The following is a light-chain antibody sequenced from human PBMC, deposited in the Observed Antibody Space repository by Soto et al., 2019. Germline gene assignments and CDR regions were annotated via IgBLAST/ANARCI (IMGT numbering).Light chain of an antibody. CDR2: DAS. Sequence: EIVLTQSPATLSLSPGERATLSCRASQSVSSYLAWYQQKPGQAPRLLIYDASNRATGIPARFSVSGSGTDFKLTISSLEPEDFAVYDCQQRSNWLITFGQGTRLEIK. V-gene: IGKV3-11*01. CDR1: QSVSSY. J-gene: IGKJ5*01. CDR3: QQRSNWLIT.